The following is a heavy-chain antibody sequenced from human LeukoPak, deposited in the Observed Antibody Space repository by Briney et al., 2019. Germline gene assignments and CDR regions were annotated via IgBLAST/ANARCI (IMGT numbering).Heavy chain of an antibody. CDR1: GYTFTGYY. CDR2: INPNSGGT. D-gene: IGHD1-20*01. V-gene: IGHV1-2*02. Sequence: AASVKVSCKASGYTFTGYYMHWVRQAPGQGLEWMGWINPNSGGTNYAQKFQGRVTVTRDTSISTAYMELSRLRSDDTAVYYCAVNGLTGTTLDNYYYYGMDVWGQGTTVTVSS. J-gene: IGHJ6*02. CDR3: AVNGLTGTTLDNYYYYGMDV.